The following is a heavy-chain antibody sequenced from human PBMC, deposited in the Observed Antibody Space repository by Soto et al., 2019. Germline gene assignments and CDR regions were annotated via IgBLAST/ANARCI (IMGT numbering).Heavy chain of an antibody. J-gene: IGHJ6*02. CDR1: VYTFTSYD. D-gene: IGHD3-3*01. Sequence: SVKVSCKASVYTFTSYDINWVRQATGQGLEWMGWMNPNSGNTGYAQKFQGRVTMTRNTSISTAYMELSSLRSEDTAVYYCASTYYDFWSGNYGMDVWGQGTTVTVSS. V-gene: IGHV1-8*01. CDR3: ASTYYDFWSGNYGMDV. CDR2: MNPNSGNT.